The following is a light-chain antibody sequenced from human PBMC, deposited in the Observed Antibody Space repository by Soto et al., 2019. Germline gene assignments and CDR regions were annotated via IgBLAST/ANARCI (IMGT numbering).Light chain of an antibody. V-gene: IGKV1-39*01. CDR1: QSNSTF. CDR3: QQSYSSTWT. Sequence: DIQMTQSPSSQTATVGDRVTIICRPSQSNSTFLNWYQQKPGTAPKLLMHATSILQSGVPSRFSGSGSGTEFTLTISSLQPEDFATYYCQQSYSSTWTFGQGTKV. CDR2: ATS. J-gene: IGKJ1*01.